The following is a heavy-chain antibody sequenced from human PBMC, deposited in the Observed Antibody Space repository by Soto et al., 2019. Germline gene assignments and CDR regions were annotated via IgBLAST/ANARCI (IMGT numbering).Heavy chain of an antibody. CDR3: ARESEDLTSNFDY. Sequence: GGSLRLSCAASGFTFTRYSMNWVRQAPGKGLEWVSSISSTTNYIYYGDSMKGRFTISRDNAKNSLYLEMNSLRAEDTAVYYCARESEDLTSNFDYWVQGTMVTVSS. CDR2: ISSTTNYI. J-gene: IGHJ4*02. V-gene: IGHV3-21*06. CDR1: GFTFTRYS.